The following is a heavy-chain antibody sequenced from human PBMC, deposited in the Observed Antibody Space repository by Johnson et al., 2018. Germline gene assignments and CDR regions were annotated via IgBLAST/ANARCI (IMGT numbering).Heavy chain of an antibody. CDR3: GREAYSSGRAGIFHI. V-gene: IGHV3-30-3*01. J-gene: IGHJ3*02. CDR1: GVTLSTSI. CDR2: ISHNEIDK. Sequence: QVQLVQSGGGVVQPGTSLRLSCGVSGVTLSTSIMHWVRQAPCKGLEWVALISHNEIDKQYGDSAKDRFTISRDISKNTVDLQMNSRKVEDTAVYYGGREAYSSGRAGIFHIWGQWTMVTVSS. D-gene: IGHD6-19*01.